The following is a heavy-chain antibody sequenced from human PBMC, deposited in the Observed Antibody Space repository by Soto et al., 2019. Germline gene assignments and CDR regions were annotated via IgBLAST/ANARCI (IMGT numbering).Heavy chain of an antibody. V-gene: IGHV4-34*01. CDR3: ARGGIAAAGTNWFDP. CDR1: GGSFSGYY. J-gene: IGHJ5*02. Sequence: SETLSLTCAVYGGSFSGYYWSWIRQPPGKGLEWIGEINHSGSTNYNPSLKSRVTISVDTSKNQFSLKLSSVTAADTAVYYCARGGIAAAGTNWFDPWGQGTLVTVSS. D-gene: IGHD6-13*01. CDR2: INHSGST.